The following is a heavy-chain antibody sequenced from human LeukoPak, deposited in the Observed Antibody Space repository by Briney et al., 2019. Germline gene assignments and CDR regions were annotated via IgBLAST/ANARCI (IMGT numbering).Heavy chain of an antibody. V-gene: IGHV3-53*01. Sequence: RGSLRLSCAASGVTVITNDMTWVRQTPRKGLEWVSVLYSDGNTKYADSVQGRFTISRDNSKNTLYLEMNSLSPDDTAVYYCARGATVVTPDFDYWGQGTLVTVSS. CDR3: ARGATVVTPDFDY. CDR2: LYSDGNT. D-gene: IGHD4-23*01. CDR1: GVTVITND. J-gene: IGHJ4*02.